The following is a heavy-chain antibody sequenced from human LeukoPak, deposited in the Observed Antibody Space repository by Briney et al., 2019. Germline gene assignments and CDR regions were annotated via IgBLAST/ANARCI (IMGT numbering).Heavy chain of an antibody. V-gene: IGHV4-30-4*08. CDR2: IYYSGST. CDR3: AIRTTAVTVEIDY. J-gene: IGHJ4*02. D-gene: IGHD4-17*01. CDR1: GGSISSGDYY. Sequence: PAETLSLTCTVSGGSISSGDYYWSWIRQPPGKGLEWIGYIYYSGSTYYNPSLKSRVTIPVDTSENQFSLKLSSVTAADTAVDYCAIRTTAVTVEIDYWGRGTMVTVSS.